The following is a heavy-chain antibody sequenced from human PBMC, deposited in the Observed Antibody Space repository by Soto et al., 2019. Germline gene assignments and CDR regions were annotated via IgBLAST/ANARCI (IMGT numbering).Heavy chain of an antibody. J-gene: IGHJ6*04. CDR2: INHSGST. CDR1: GGSFSGYY. V-gene: IGHV4-34*01. D-gene: IGHD1-1*01. CDR3: ARRGLLQLERGSRAALPGMAF. Sequence: SETLSLTCAVYGGSFSGYYWSWIRQPPGKGLEWIGEINHSGSTNYNPSLKSRVTISVDTSKNQFSLKLSSVTAADTAVYYCARRGLLQLERGSRAALPGMAFWGKGTTVPVSP.